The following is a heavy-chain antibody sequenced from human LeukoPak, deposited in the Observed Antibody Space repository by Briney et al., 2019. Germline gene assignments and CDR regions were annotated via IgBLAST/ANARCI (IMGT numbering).Heavy chain of an antibody. CDR3: ARGSPSRITIFGVVISWFDP. J-gene: IGHJ5*02. D-gene: IGHD3-3*01. CDR2: INHSGST. V-gene: IGHV4-34*01. CDR1: GGSFSGYY. Sequence: SETLSLTCAVYGGSFSGYYWSWIRQPPGKGLEWIGEINHSGSTNYDPSLKSRDTISVDTSKNQFSLKLSSVTAADTAVYYCARGSPSRITIFGVVISWFDPWGQGTLVTVSS.